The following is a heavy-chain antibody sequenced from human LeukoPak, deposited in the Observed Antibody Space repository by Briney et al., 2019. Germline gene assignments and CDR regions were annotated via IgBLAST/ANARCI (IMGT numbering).Heavy chain of an antibody. CDR1: GFTFSNYG. CDR2: ISYDERNK. D-gene: IGHD5-24*01. Sequence: GGSLRLSCAASGFTFSNYGMHWVRQAPGKGLEWVALISYDERNKFYVDSVKGRFAISGDNSKNTLYLQMNSLRADDTAVYHCAKDGDRDGYNYADYWGQGTLVTVSS. J-gene: IGHJ4*02. V-gene: IGHV3-30*18. CDR3: AKDGDRDGYNYADY.